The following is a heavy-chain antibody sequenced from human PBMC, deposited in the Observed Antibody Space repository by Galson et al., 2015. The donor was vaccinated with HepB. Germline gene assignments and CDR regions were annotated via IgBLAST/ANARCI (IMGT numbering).Heavy chain of an antibody. D-gene: IGHD6-19*01. Sequence: SLRLSCAGSGFAFSSYAMIWVRQAPGKGLEWVSAIFGTGVGTYYAESVKGRFTISRDNPRNTVYLQMDSLRVEDTAIYYCAKDRAVAAKGGLDHWGRGTLVTVSS. CDR3: AKDRAVAAKGGLDH. CDR1: GFAFSSYA. V-gene: IGHV3-23*01. CDR2: IFGTGVGT. J-gene: IGHJ4*02.